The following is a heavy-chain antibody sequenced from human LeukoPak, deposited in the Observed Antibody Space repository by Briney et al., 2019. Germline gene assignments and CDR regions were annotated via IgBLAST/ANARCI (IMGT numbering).Heavy chain of an antibody. Sequence: EASVRSPSKASGYTFTSYGISWVRQAPGQGLEWMGWISAYNGNTKDVQRHQGRVTMTTDTSTSTAYMELRSLRSDDTAVYYCARALRYFHWLLAYWGQGTVHTVSS. V-gene: IGHV1-18*01. CDR1: GYTFTSYG. J-gene: IGHJ1*01. CDR2: ISAYNGNT. CDR3: ARALRYFHWLLAY. D-gene: IGHD3-9*01.